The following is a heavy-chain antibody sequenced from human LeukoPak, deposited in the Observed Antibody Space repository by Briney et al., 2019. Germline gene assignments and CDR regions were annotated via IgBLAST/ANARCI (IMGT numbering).Heavy chain of an antibody. D-gene: IGHD3-16*02. J-gene: IGHJ1*01. CDR3: ARVTPPSEDDYVWGKYRFGCFQH. V-gene: IGHV1-2*02. Sequence: GASVKVSCKASGYTFTGYYMHWVRQAPGQGLEWMGWINPNSGGTNYAQKFQGRVTLTRDTSISTVYMDLTLRSDDTALYYCARVTPPSEDDYVWGKYRFGCFQHWGQGTLVTVSS. CDR1: GYTFTGYY. CDR2: INPNSGGT.